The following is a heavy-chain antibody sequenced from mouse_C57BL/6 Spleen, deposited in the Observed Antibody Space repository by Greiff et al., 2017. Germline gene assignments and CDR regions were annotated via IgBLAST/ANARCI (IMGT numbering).Heavy chain of an antibody. V-gene: IGHV1-61*01. D-gene: IGHD4-1*01. CDR3: ARSGPSWDDYAMDY. CDR2: IYPSDSET. J-gene: IGHJ4*01. Sequence: QVQLQQPGAELVRPGSSVKLSCKASGYTFTSYWMDWVKQRPGQGLEWIGNIYPSDSETHYNQKFKDKATLTVDKSSSTAYMQLSSLTSEDSAVYYCARSGPSWDDYAMDYWGQGTSVTVSS. CDR1: GYTFTSYW.